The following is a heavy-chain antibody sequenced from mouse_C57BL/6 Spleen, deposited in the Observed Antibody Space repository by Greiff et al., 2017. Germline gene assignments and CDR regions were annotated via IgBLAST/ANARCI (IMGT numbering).Heavy chain of an antibody. V-gene: IGHV1-26*01. D-gene: IGHD1-2*01. CDR2: INPNNGGT. J-gene: IGHJ3*01. CDR3: ARGATTAPIAY. Sequence: VQLQQSGPELVKPGASVKISCKASGYTFTDYYMNWVKQSHGKSLEWIGDINPNNGGTSYNQKFKGKATLTVDKSSSTAYMELRSLTSEDSAVYYCARGATTAPIAYWGKGTLVTVSA. CDR1: GYTFTDYY.